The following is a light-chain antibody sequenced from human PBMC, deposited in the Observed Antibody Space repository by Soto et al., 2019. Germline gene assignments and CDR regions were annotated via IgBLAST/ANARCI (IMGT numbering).Light chain of an antibody. Sequence: DIVMTQSPAILSVSLGERATLSCLASQSISDNLAWYQQRSGQAPRLLIYGASTRATGVPAWFSGSGSGTEFTLPISSLQSDDFAINYCQQYKSWPPLTFGGGTKVE. V-gene: IGKV3-15*01. J-gene: IGKJ4*01. CDR2: GAS. CDR1: QSISDN. CDR3: QQYKSWPPLT.